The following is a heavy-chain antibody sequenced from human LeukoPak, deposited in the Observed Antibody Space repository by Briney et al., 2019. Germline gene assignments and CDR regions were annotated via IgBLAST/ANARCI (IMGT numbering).Heavy chain of an antibody. D-gene: IGHD5-18*01. CDR2: ISGSDGTT. J-gene: IGHJ4*02. CDR3: AKDARWLWLLFDY. CDR1: GFTFSNYG. Sequence: PGGSLRLSCAASGFTFSNYGMHWARQAPGKGLEWVSAISGSDGTTYYADSVKGRFTISRDNSKNTLYLQMNSLRAEDTAIYYCAKDARWLWLLFDYWGQGTLVTVSS. V-gene: IGHV3-23*01.